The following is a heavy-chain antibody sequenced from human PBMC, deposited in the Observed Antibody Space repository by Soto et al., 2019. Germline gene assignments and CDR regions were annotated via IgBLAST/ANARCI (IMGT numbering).Heavy chain of an antibody. D-gene: IGHD6-19*01. J-gene: IGHJ4*02. CDR3: ASSIAVAGILWSPRLCYFDY. V-gene: IGHV6-1*01. Sequence: PSQTLSLTCAISGDSGSSNSAAWNWIRQSPSRGLEWLGRTYYRSKWYNDYAVSVKSRITINPDTSKNQFSLQLNSVTPEDTAVYYCASSIAVAGILWSPRLCYFDYWGQGPLVTVSS. CDR1: GDSGSSNSAA. CDR2: TYYRSKWYN.